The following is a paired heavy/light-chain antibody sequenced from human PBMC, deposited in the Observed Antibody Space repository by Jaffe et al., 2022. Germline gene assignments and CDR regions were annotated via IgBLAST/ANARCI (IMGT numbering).Light chain of an antibody. CDR1: KLGDKY. J-gene: IGLJ2*01. Sequence: SYELTQPPSVSVSPGQTASITCSGDKLGDKYACWYQQKPGQSPVLVIYQDSKRPSGIPERFSGSNSGNTATLTISGTQAMDEADYYCQAWDSSTACVFGGGTKLTVL. CDR2: QDS. V-gene: IGLV3-1*01. CDR3: QAWDSSTACV.
Heavy chain of an antibody. CDR2: IYHSGST. Sequence: QVQLQESGPGLVKPSETLSLTCAVSGYSISSGYYWGWIRQPPGKGLEWIGSIYHSGSTYYNPSLKSRVTISVDTSKNQFSLKLSSVTAADTAVYYCARIRITMVRGVIIDPGYFDYWGQGTLVTVSS. V-gene: IGHV4-38-2*01. D-gene: IGHD3-10*01. CDR1: GYSISSGYY. CDR3: ARIRITMVRGVIIDPGYFDY. J-gene: IGHJ4*02.